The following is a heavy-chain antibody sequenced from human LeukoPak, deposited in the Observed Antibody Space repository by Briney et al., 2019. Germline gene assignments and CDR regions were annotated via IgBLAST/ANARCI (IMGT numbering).Heavy chain of an antibody. CDR1: GFTFSSYA. CDR2: ISYDGSNK. CDR3: ARAHSSSWPNWFDP. Sequence: GGSLRLSCAASGFTFSSYAMHWVRQAPGKGLEWVAVISYDGSNKYYADSVKGRFTISRDNSKNTLYLQMNSLRAEDTAVYYCARAHSSSWPNWFDPWGQGTLVTVSS. J-gene: IGHJ5*02. V-gene: IGHV3-30-3*01. D-gene: IGHD6-13*01.